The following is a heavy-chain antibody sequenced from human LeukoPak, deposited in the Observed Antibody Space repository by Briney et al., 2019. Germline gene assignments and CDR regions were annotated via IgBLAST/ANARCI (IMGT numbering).Heavy chain of an antibody. Sequence: ASVKVSCKASGYTFTSYYMHWVRQAPGQGLEWMGIINPSGGSTSYAQKFQGRVTITTDESTTTAYMELGSLRSEDTAVYYCASVVVPVAFGDYYYYYMDVWGQGTTVTVSS. CDR1: GYTFTSYY. CDR3: ASVVVPVAFGDYYYYYMDV. D-gene: IGHD2-2*01. J-gene: IGHJ6*03. V-gene: IGHV1-46*01. CDR2: INPSGGST.